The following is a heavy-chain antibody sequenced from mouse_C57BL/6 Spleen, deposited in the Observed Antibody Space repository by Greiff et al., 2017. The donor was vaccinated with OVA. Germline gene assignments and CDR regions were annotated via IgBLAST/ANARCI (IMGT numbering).Heavy chain of an antibody. CDR2: INPNYGTT. CDR3: AITTVLVDYAMDY. V-gene: IGHV1-39*01. D-gene: IGHD1-1*01. J-gene: IGHJ4*01. CDR1: GYSFTDYN. Sequence: VQLKESGPELVKPGASVKISCKASGYSFTDYNMNWVKQSNGKSLEWIGVINPNYGTTSYNQKFKGTATLTVDQSSSTAYMQLNSLTSEDSAVYYCAITTVLVDYAMDYWGQGTSVTVSS.